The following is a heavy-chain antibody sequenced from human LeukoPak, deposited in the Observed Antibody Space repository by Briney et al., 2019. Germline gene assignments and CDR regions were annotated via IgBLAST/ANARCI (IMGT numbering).Heavy chain of an antibody. J-gene: IGHJ4*02. CDR3: AKQGITMIVVGDYFDY. D-gene: IGHD3-22*01. CDR1: GFTFSSYA. V-gene: IGHV3-23*01. CDR2: ISGSGGST. Sequence: GGSLRLSCAASGFTFSSYAMSWVRQAPGKGLEWVSAISGSGGSTYYADSVKGRFTISRDNSKNTLYLQMNSLRAEDTAVYYCAKQGITMIVVGDYFDYWGQGTLVTVSS.